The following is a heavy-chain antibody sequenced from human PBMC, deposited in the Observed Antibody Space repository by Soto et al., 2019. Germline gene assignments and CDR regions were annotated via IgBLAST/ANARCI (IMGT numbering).Heavy chain of an antibody. J-gene: IGHJ6*02. D-gene: IGHD6-19*01. V-gene: IGHV4-39*01. CDR2: IYYSGST. CDR1: GGSISSSSYY. Sequence: KSSETLSLTCTVSGGSISSSSYYWGWIRQPPGKGLEWIGSIYYSGSTYYNPSLKSRVTISVDTSKNQFSLKLSSVTAADTAVYYCARQKQGVTRDSSGWYGPYYYYYYGMDVWGQGTTVTVSS. CDR3: ARQKQGVTRDSSGWYGPYYYYYYGMDV.